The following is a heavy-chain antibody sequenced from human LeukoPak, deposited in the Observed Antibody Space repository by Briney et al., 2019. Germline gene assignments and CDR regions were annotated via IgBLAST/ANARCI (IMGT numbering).Heavy chain of an antibody. D-gene: IGHD6-13*01. CDR3: ARDREKQQLPQFFYYYYMDV. CDR1: RFTVSSNY. Sequence: GGSLRLSCAASRFTVSSNYMSWVRQAPGKGLEWVSYISSSGSTMYYADSVKGRFTISRDNARNSLYLQMNSLRAEDTAVYYCARDREKQQLPQFFYYYYMDVWGKGTTVTVSS. J-gene: IGHJ6*03. CDR2: ISSSGSTM. V-gene: IGHV3-48*03.